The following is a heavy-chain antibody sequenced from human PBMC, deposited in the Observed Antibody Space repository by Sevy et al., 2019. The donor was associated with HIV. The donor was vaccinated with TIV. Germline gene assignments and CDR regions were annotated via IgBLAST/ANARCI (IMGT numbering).Heavy chain of an antibody. V-gene: IGHV3-30-3*01. D-gene: IGHD6-19*01. CDR2: ISYDASNK. CDR3: ARTAQWLAYYFGY. J-gene: IGHJ4*02. CDR1: GFTSSNYP. Sequence: GGSLRLSCAASGFTSSNYPMHWVRQAPGKGLEWVAVISYDASNKYYADSVKGRFTISRDNSKNTLYLQMDSLRTEDTAVYYCARTAQWLAYYFGYWGQGTLVTVSS.